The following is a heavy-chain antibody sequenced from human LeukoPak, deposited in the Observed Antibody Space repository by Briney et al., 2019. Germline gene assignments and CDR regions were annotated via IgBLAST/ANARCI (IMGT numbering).Heavy chain of an antibody. CDR2: ISYDGSNK. CDR1: GFTFSSYG. CDR3: AKETTVVTNYFDY. D-gene: IGHD4-23*01. J-gene: IGHJ4*02. V-gene: IGHV3-30*18. Sequence: GGSLRLSCAASGFTFSSYGMHWVRQAPGKGLEWGAVISYDGSNKYYADSVKGRFTISRDNSKNTLYLQMNSLRAEDTAVYYCAKETTVVTNYFDYWGQGNLVTVSS.